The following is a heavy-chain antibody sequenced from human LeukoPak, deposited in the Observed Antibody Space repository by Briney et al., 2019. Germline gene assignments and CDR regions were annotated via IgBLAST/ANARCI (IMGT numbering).Heavy chain of an antibody. V-gene: IGHV1-18*01. CDR3: ARALLRYCSSTSCYWFDP. J-gene: IGHJ5*02. Sequence: ASVKVSCKASGYTFTSYGISWVRQAPGQGLEWMGWISAYNGNTNYAQKFQGRVTITADESTSTAYMELSSLRSEDTAVYYCARALLRYCSSTSCYWFDPWGQGTLVTVSS. D-gene: IGHD2-2*01. CDR1: GYTFTSYG. CDR2: ISAYNGNT.